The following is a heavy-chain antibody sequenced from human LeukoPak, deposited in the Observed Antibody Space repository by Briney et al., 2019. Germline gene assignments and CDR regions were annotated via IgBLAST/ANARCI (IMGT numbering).Heavy chain of an antibody. D-gene: IGHD2-2*01. J-gene: IGHJ6*02. V-gene: IGHV1-8*01. CDR1: GYTSTSYD. CDR2: MNPNSGNT. CDR3: ATDPGEIVPAAKGPRGDYCYGMDV. Sequence: ASVKVSCKASGYTSTSYDINWVRQATGQGLEWMGWMNPNSGNTGYAQKFQGRVTMTEDTSTDTAYMELNSLRSDDTAVYYCATDPGEIVPAAKGPRGDYCYGMDVWGQGTTVTVSS.